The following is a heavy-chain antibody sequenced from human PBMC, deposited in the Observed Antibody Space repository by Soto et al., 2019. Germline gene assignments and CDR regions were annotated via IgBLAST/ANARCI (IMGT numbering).Heavy chain of an antibody. CDR1: GGTFSSYA. V-gene: IGHV1-69*13. D-gene: IGHD3-22*01. CDR3: ASWNSSGSQEHGAFDI. CDR2: IIPIFGTA. J-gene: IGHJ3*02. Sequence: GASVKVSCNASGGTFSSYAISWVRQAPGQGLEWMGGIIPIFGTANYAQKFQGRVTITADESTSTAYMELSSLRSGDTAVYYCASWNSSGSQEHGAFDIWGQGTMVTVSS.